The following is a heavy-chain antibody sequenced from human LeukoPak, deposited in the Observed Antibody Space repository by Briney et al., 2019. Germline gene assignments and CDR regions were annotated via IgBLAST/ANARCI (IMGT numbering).Heavy chain of an antibody. CDR3: ARGYPGGYSGSFPHFDY. CDR2: IYYSGST. Sequence: SETLSLICNVSGGSISSHYWSWIRQHPGKGLEWIGYIYYSGSTYYNPSLKSRVTISVDTSKNQFSLKLSSVTAADTAVYYCARGYPGGYSGSFPHFDYWGQGTLVTVSS. CDR1: GGSISSHY. V-gene: IGHV4-59*06. D-gene: IGHD1-26*01. J-gene: IGHJ4*02.